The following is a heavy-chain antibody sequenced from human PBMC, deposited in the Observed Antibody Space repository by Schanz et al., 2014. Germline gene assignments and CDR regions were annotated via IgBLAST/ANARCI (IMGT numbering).Heavy chain of an antibody. D-gene: IGHD4-17*01. J-gene: IGHJ4*02. CDR3: AGGYGDSPTDF. V-gene: IGHV1-3*01. CDR1: GYTFTSYS. Sequence: QVQLVQSGAEVKKPGASVKVSCKASGYTFTSYSIHWVRQAPGQGLEWMGWINVGTGNTEYSQKFQGRVTITRDTLASTAYMEVSSLRSEDTAVYYCAGGYGDSPTDFWGQGTLVTVSS. CDR2: INVGTGNT.